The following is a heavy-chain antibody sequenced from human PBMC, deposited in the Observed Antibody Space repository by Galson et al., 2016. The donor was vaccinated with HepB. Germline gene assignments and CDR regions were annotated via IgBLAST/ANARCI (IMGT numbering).Heavy chain of an antibody. CDR1: GFSLNTDGVG. CDR3: ARSRAVAGTDYYYYVMDV. J-gene: IGHJ6*02. V-gene: IGHV2-5*02. CDR2: IYWDDDE. Sequence: PALVKPTQTLTLTCTFSGFSLNTDGVGVGWIRQPPGKALEWLALIYWDDDERYSPSLKSRLTISKDTSKNQVVLTMTNMDPVDTATYYCARSRAVAGTDYYYYVMDVWGQGTPVTVSS. D-gene: IGHD6-19*01.